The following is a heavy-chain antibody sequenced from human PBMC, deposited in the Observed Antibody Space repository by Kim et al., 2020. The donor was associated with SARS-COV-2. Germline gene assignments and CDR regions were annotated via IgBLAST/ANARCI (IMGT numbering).Heavy chain of an antibody. J-gene: IGHJ4*02. V-gene: IGHV4-61*02. CDR2: SGSA. D-gene: IGHD6-19*01. CDR3: VKGSGWYNY. Sequence: SGSATYNPSLTSRVAISIDTTNNQFSLKLDSVTAADTAVYYCVKGSGWYNYWGQGTLVIVSS.